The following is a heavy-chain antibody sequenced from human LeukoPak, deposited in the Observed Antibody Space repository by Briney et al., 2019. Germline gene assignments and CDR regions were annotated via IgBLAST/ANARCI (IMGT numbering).Heavy chain of an antibody. CDR3: ANGAGQWLASGDY. J-gene: IGHJ4*02. Sequence: PGGSLRLSCAASGFTFSSYAMSWVRQAPGKGLEWVSAISGSGGSTYYADPVKGRFTISRDNSKNTLYLQMNSLRAEDTAVYYCANGAGQWLASGDYWGQGTLVTVSS. CDR1: GFTFSSYA. V-gene: IGHV3-23*01. CDR2: ISGSGGST. D-gene: IGHD6-19*01.